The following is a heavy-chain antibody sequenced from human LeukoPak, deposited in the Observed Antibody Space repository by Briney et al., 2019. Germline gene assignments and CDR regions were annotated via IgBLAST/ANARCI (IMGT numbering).Heavy chain of an antibody. D-gene: IGHD6-13*01. J-gene: IGHJ4*02. V-gene: IGHV4-4*07. CDR1: GDFLSNSY. CDR2: IHTSGNT. Sequence: SETLSLTCTVSGDFLSNSYWNWIRQPAGKGLEWIGRIHTSGNTNYNPSLQSRVTMSIDTSKNQFSLKLSSVTAADTAVYFCVREPITAAGSFDYWGQGALVTVSS. CDR3: VREPITAAGSFDY.